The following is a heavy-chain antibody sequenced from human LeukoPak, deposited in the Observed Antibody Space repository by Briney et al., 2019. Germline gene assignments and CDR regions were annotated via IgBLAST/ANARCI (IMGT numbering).Heavy chain of an antibody. CDR1: GGSISSGSYY. Sequence: SETLSLTCTVSGGSISSGSYYRSWIRQPAGKGLEWIGRIYTSGGTNYNPSLKSRVTISVDTSKNQFSLKLSSVTAADTAVYYCASSWAYGEGYNQVDYWGQGTLVTVSS. J-gene: IGHJ4*02. CDR3: ASSWAYGEGYNQVDY. D-gene: IGHD5-24*01. CDR2: IYTSGGT. V-gene: IGHV4-61*02.